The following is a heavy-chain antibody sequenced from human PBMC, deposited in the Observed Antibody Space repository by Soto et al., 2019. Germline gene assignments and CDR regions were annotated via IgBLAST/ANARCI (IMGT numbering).Heavy chain of an antibody. J-gene: IGHJ4*02. CDR2: SRNKDHSFST. V-gene: IGHV3-72*01. CDR3: ARGRNSFDY. CDR1: GFTFSDHY. Sequence: EVQLVESGGGLVQPGGCLRLSCAVSGFTFSDHYMDWFRQAPGKGLEWLGRSRNKDHSFSTEYAASAKGRFTISRDTSNNLLYLQMNSPKTEDTAVYYCARGRNSFDYWGQGTLVTVSS.